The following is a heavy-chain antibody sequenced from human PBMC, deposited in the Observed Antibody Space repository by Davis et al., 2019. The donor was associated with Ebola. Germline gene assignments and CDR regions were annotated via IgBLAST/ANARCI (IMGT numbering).Heavy chain of an antibody. J-gene: IGHJ6*03. CDR1: GYTFTGYY. CDR3: AREGVVIGYCSSTSCPAYYYYYMDV. Sequence: ASVKVSCKASGYTFTGYYMHWVRQAPGQGLEWMGWINPNSGGTNYAQKFQGRVTMTRDTSISTAYMELSRLRSDDTAVYYCAREGVVIGYCSSTSCPAYYYYYMDVWGKGTTVTVSS. D-gene: IGHD2-2*01. CDR2: INPNSGGT. V-gene: IGHV1-2*02.